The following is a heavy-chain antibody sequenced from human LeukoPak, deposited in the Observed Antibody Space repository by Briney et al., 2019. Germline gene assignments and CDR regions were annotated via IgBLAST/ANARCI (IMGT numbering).Heavy chain of an antibody. V-gene: IGHV3-48*01. D-gene: IGHD2-15*01. J-gene: IGHJ5*02. Sequence: GGSLRLSCAASGFALSSHDIHWVRQAPGEGLEWVSYISSSSSTEYYADSVKGRFTISRDNAKNSLYLQMNSLRAEDTATYYCARASVVATWGQGTLVTVSS. CDR2: ISSSSSTE. CDR1: GFALSSHD. CDR3: ARASVVAT.